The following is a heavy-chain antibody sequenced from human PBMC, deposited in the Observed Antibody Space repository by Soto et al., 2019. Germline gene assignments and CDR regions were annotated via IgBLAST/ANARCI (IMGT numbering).Heavy chain of an antibody. CDR3: ARDICSGGSCYSELFDY. CDR2: IKQDGSEK. D-gene: IGHD2-15*01. V-gene: IGHV3-7*01. CDR1: GFTFSSYW. Sequence: EVQLVESGGGLVQPGGSLSLSCAASGFTFSSYWMSWVRQAPGKGLEWVANIKQDGSEKYYVDSVKGRFTISRDNAKNSLYLQMNSLRAEETAVYYCARDICSGGSCYSELFDYWGQGTLVTVSS. J-gene: IGHJ4*02.